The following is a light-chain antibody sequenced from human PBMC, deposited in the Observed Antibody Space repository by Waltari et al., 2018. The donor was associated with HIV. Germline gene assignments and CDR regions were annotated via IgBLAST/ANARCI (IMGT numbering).Light chain of an antibody. CDR3: QQAHSLPWT. CDR1: QDIGSW. Sequence: DIPMTQSPSSVSASVGDRVNITCRASQDIGSWLTWYQQKPGTAPNLVIYATSSLQSGVPARFSGSRSGTNFTLTISTLQPEDFATYFCQQAHSLPWTFGHGTKVEMK. J-gene: IGKJ1*01. V-gene: IGKV1-12*01. CDR2: ATS.